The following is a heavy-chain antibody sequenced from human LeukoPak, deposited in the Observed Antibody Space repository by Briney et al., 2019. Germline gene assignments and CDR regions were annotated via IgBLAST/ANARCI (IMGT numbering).Heavy chain of an antibody. CDR3: ARTTVVAKYFDY. CDR2: IYYSGST. D-gene: IGHD4-23*01. Sequence: PSQTLSLTCTVSGGSISSGGYYWSWIRQRPGKGLEWIGYIYYSGSTYYNPSLKSRLTISVDTSKNQFSLKLSSVTAADTAVYYCARTTVVAKYFDYWGQGTLVTVSS. V-gene: IGHV4-31*03. CDR1: GGSISSGGYY. J-gene: IGHJ4*02.